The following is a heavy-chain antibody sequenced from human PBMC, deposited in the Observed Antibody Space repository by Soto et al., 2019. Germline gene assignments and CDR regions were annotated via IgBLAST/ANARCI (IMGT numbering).Heavy chain of an antibody. CDR3: AHAPYDYIWGSYRYKAHFDY. CDR2: IYWDDDK. V-gene: IGHV2-5*02. CDR1: GFSLSTSGVG. J-gene: IGHJ4*02. D-gene: IGHD3-16*02. Sequence: QITLKESGPPLVKPTQTLTLTCTFSGFSLSTSGVGVGWIRQPPGKALEWLALIYWDDDKRYSPSLKSRLTITKDTSKNQVVLTMTNMDPVDTATYYCAHAPYDYIWGSYRYKAHFDYWGQGTLVTVSS.